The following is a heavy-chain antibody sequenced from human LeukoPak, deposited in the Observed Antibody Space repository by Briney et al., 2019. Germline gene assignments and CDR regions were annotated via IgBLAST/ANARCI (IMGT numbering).Heavy chain of an antibody. CDR2: IYHSGST. CDR3: ARLNDYYDSSGYHLGYYYMDV. J-gene: IGHJ6*03. Sequence: SETLSLTCAVSGGSISSSNWWSWVRQPPGKGLEWIGEIYHSGSTNYNPSLKSRVTISVDKSKNQFSLKLSSVTAADTAVYYCARLNDYYDSSGYHLGYYYMDVWGKGTTVTVSS. V-gene: IGHV4-4*02. CDR1: GGSISSSNW. D-gene: IGHD3-22*01.